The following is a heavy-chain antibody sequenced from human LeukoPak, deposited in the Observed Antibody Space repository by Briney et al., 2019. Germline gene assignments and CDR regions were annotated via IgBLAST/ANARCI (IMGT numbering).Heavy chain of an antibody. CDR1: GYTFTSYG. D-gene: IGHD5-18*01. J-gene: IGHJ4*02. V-gene: IGHV1-18*01. CDR3: ARDYGPRYGPDELFDY. CDR2: ISAYNGNT. Sequence: ASVKVSCKASGYTFTSYGISWVRQAPGQGLEWMGWISAYNGNTNYAQKLQGRVTMTTDTSTSTAYMELRSLRSDDAAVYYCARDYGPRYGPDELFDYWGQGTLVTVSS.